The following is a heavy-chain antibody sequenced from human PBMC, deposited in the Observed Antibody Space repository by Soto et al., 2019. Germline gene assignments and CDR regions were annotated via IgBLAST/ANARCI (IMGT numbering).Heavy chain of an antibody. J-gene: IGHJ6*02. CDR3: ARVYPDCSGGSCFYSGMVV. CDR2: MNPNSGNT. V-gene: IGHV1-8*01. Sequence: ASVKVSCKASGYTFTSYDINWVRQATGQGLEWMGWMNPNSGNTGYAQKFQGRVTMTRNTSISTAYMELSSLRSEDTAVYYCARVYPDCSGGSCFYSGMVVWGQGTTVTVSS. CDR1: GYTFTSYD. D-gene: IGHD2-15*01.